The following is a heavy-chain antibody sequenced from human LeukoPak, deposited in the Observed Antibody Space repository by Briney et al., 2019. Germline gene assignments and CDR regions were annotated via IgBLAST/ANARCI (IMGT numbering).Heavy chain of an antibody. CDR3: ARASAMIVVVSKHFDY. D-gene: IGHD3-22*01. CDR2: IKKDGSEK. J-gene: IGHJ4*02. CDR1: GFTFSSYW. Sequence: GGSLRLSCAASGFTFSSYWMSWVRQAPGKGLEWVANIKKDGSEKYYVDSVKGRFTISRDNAKTSLYLQMNSLRAEDTAVYYCARASAMIVVVSKHFDYWGQGTLVTVSS. V-gene: IGHV3-7*03.